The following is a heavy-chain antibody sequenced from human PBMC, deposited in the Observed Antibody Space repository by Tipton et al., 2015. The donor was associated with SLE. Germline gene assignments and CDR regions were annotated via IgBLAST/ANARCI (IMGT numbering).Heavy chain of an antibody. D-gene: IGHD2-2*02. CDR1: GYSIISGVY. Sequence: TLSLTCAVSGYSIISGVYWGWIRQPPGKGLEWIGSIYETGDTYYNPSLKNRVSISIDTSKNQFSLNLTSVTAADTAVHYCARGRYTWSLFDYWGQGMLVTVSS. J-gene: IGHJ4*02. CDR2: IYETGDT. V-gene: IGHV4-38-2*01. CDR3: ARGRYTWSLFDY.